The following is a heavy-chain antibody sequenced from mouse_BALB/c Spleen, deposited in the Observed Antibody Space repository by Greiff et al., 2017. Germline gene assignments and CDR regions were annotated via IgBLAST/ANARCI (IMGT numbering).Heavy chain of an antibody. CDR2: ILPGSGST. Sequence: QVQLQQSGAELMKPGASVKISCKATGYTFSSYWIEWAKQRPGHGLEWIGEILPGSGSTNYNEKFKGKATFTADTSSNTAYMQLSSLTSEDSAVYYCARGYGSPYWYFDVWGAGTTVTVSS. CDR1: GYTFSSYW. D-gene: IGHD1-1*01. V-gene: IGHV1-9*01. J-gene: IGHJ1*01. CDR3: ARGYGSPYWYFDV.